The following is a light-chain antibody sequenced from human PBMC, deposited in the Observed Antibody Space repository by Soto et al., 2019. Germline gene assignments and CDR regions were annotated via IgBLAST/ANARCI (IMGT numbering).Light chain of an antibody. CDR2: GAN. V-gene: IGKV3-15*01. J-gene: IGKJ1*01. CDR3: QQYNNWPRT. CDR1: QSISSN. Sequence: EIVMTQSPATLSVSPGERVTLSCGASQSISSNLAWYQQKPGQAPRLLIYGANTRATGVAARFSGSVSGTEFTLTISSLQSEDFAVYYCQQYNNWPRTFGQGTKVEI.